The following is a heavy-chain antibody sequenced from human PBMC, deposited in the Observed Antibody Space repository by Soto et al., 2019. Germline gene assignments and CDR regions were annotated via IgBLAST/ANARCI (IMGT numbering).Heavy chain of an antibody. CDR3: ARDGYRDDLHY. D-gene: IGHD5-12*01. CDR1: GGSISSGGYS. CDR2: IYPSGST. Sequence: QLQLQESGSGLVKPSQTLSLTCAVSGGSISSGGYSWSWIRQPPGKGLEWIGYIYPSGSTYYNPSLKSXXTXPXXTSKHQFSLRLNSVTAADTAVYGCARDGYRDDLHYWGQGTLVTVSS. V-gene: IGHV4-30-2*01. J-gene: IGHJ4*02.